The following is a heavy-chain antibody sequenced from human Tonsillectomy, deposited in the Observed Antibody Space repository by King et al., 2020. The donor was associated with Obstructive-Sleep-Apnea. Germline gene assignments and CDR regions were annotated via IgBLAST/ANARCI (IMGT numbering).Heavy chain of an antibody. CDR2: IYYSGST. V-gene: IGHV4-39*07. CDR1: GGSISSSSYY. J-gene: IGHJ4*02. D-gene: IGHD3-22*01. CDR3: ARDSGSGYSWDY. Sequence: QLQESGPGLVKPSETLSLTCTVSGGSISSSSYYWGWIRQPPGKGLEWIGSIYYSGSTYYHPSLKSRVTISVDTSKNQFSLKLSSVTAADTAVYYCARDSGSGYSWDYWGQGTLVTVSS.